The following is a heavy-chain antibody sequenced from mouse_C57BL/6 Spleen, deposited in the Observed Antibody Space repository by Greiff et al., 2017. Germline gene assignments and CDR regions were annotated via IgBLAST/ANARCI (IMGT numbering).Heavy chain of an antibody. V-gene: IGHV14-1*01. J-gene: IGHJ1*03. Sequence: VQLQQSGAELVRPGASVKLSCTASGFNIKDSYMHWVKQRPEQGLEWIGRIDPEDGDTEYAPKFPGKATMTADTSSNTAYLQLSSLTSEDTAVYYCTKGTTETRYFDVWGTGTTVTVSS. CDR1: GFNIKDSY. D-gene: IGHD1-1*01. CDR3: TKGTTETRYFDV. CDR2: IDPEDGDT.